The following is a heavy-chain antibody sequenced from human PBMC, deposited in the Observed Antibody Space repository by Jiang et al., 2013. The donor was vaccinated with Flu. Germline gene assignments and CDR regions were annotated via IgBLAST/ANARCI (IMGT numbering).Heavy chain of an antibody. V-gene: IGHV6-1*01. Sequence: SQTLSLTCAISGDSVSSKSVAWNWVRRSPSRGLEWLGRTYYRSRWKNDYALSVKSRIIINPDTSKNQFSLQLNSVTPEDTAIYYCARITGGTPDYWGQGTLVTVSS. CDR2: TYYRSRWKN. J-gene: IGHJ4*02. D-gene: IGHD2-8*02. CDR1: GDSVSSKSVA. CDR3: ARITGGTPDY.